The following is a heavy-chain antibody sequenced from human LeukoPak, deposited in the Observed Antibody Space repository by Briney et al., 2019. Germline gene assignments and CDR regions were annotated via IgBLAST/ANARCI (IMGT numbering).Heavy chain of an antibody. D-gene: IGHD3-22*01. J-gene: IGHJ4*02. V-gene: IGHV1-2*02. CDR1: GYTFTGYY. Sequence: ASVKVSCKASGYTFTGYYMHWVRQAPGQGLGWMGWINPNSGGTNYAQKFQGRVTMTRDTSISTAYMELSRLRSDDTAVYYCARDHSGYYNSSGYYYDDYWGQGTLVTVSS. CDR3: ARDHSGYYNSSGYYYDDY. CDR2: INPNSGGT.